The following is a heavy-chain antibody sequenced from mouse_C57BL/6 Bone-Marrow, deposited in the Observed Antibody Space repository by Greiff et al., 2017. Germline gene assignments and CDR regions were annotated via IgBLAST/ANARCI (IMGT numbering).Heavy chain of an antibody. Sequence: VKVVESGPELVKPGASVKISCKASGYAFSSSWMNWVKQRPGQGLEWIGRISPGAGDTNYNGKFKGKATLTADTSSSTAYMQLRSLTSDDSSVYFCARGGYGSWFAYWGQGTLVTVSA. J-gene: IGHJ3*01. CDR3: ARGGYGSWFAY. V-gene: IGHV1-82*01. D-gene: IGHD2-2*01. CDR1: GYAFSSSW. CDR2: ISPGAGDT.